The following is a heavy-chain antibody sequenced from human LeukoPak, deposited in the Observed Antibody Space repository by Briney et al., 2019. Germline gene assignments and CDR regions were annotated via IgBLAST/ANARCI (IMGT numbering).Heavy chain of an antibody. J-gene: IGHJ4*02. V-gene: IGHV4-39*01. CDR3: ARQAIGFGEFHFDY. CDR2: IYYSGST. CDR1: GGSISSSSYY. Sequence: PSETLSLTCAVSGGSISSSSYYWGWIRQPPGKGLEWIGSIYYSGSTYYNPSLKSRVTLSVDMSKNQFSLRLTSLTAADTAVYYCARQAIGFGEFHFDYWSQGTLVTVSS. D-gene: IGHD3-10*01.